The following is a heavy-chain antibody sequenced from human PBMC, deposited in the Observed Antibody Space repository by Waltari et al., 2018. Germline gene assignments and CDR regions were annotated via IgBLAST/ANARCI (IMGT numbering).Heavy chain of an antibody. CDR2: MYPNSGDT. V-gene: IGHV1-8*01. CDR1: GYTFPNYD. CDR3: ARARKSFWFDS. Sequence: ELLVQAGAEVMKPGASVKVSCKASGYTFPNYDIDWVRQADGQGLEWMGWMYPNSGDTHDAQKLQGRVTFTRDTSTSRAFIEMLNLRSDDTAVYYCARARKSFWFDSWGQGTLVAVSS. J-gene: IGHJ5*01.